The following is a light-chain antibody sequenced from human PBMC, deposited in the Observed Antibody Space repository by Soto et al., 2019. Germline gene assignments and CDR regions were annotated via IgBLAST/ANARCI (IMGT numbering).Light chain of an antibody. CDR2: ENN. Sequence: QSVLTHPPSVSAAPRQKVTISCSGSSSNIGNNYVSWYQQLPGTAPKLLIYENNKRPSGIPDRFSGSKSGTSATLGITGLQTGDEADYYCGTWDSSLSAWVFGGGTQLTVL. CDR1: SSNIGNNY. V-gene: IGLV1-51*02. CDR3: GTWDSSLSAWV. J-gene: IGLJ3*02.